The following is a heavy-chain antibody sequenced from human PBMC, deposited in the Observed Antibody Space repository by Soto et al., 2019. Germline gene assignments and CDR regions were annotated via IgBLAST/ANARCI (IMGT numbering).Heavy chain of an antibody. CDR2: ISSSNSYI. V-gene: IGHV3-21*01. Sequence: LRLSCAASGFTFSSYSINWVRQAPGKGLEWVSSISSSNSYIYYADSVKGRFTISRANAKNSLYLQMNSLRAEDTAVYYCARGSLGSSWSLWGQGTLVTAPQ. J-gene: IGHJ4*02. D-gene: IGHD6-13*01. CDR3: ARGSLGSSWSL. CDR1: GFTFSSYS.